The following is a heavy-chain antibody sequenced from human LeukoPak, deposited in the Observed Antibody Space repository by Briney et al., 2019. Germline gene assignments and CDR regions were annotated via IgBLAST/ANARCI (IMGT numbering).Heavy chain of an antibody. V-gene: IGHV1-2*02. CDR1: GYTFTGYY. Sequence: ASVKVSCKSSGYTFTGYYMHWVRQAPGQGLEWMGWINPNSGVTNYAQKFQGRLTMTRDTSISSAYMELSRLRSDDTAVYYCGRGTRRGYSFGIEYWGQGTLVTVSS. D-gene: IGHD5-18*01. CDR2: INPNSGVT. J-gene: IGHJ4*02. CDR3: GRGTRRGYSFGIEY.